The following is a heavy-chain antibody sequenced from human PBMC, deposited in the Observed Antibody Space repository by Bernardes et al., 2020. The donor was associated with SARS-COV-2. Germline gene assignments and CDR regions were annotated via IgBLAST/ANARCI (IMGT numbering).Heavy chain of an antibody. CDR1: GGSISSSNW. CDR3: ARDSKPPELLFGFDP. Sequence: SETLSLTCAVSGGSISSSNWWSWVRQPPGKGLEWIGEIYHSGSTNYNPSLKSRVTISVDKSKNQFSLKLSSVTAADTAVYYCARDSKPPELLFGFDPWGQGTLVTVSS. CDR2: IYHSGST. D-gene: IGHD2-21*02. J-gene: IGHJ5*02. V-gene: IGHV4-4*02.